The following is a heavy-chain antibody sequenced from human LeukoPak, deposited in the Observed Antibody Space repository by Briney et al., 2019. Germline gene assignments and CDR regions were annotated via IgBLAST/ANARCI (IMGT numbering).Heavy chain of an antibody. CDR2: INHSGST. CDR3: ARFYRYYDILSGFDY. J-gene: IGHJ4*02. CDR1: GGSFSGYY. Sequence: NASETLSLTCAVYGGSFSGYYWSWIRQPPGKGLEWIGEINHSGSTNYNPSLKSRVTISVDRSKNQFSLKLSSVTAADTAVYYCARFYRYYDILSGFDYWGQGALVTVSS. V-gene: IGHV4-34*01. D-gene: IGHD3-9*01.